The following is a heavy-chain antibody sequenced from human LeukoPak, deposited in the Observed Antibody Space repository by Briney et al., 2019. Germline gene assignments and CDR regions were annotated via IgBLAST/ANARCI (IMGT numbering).Heavy chain of an antibody. CDR2: INHSGST. D-gene: IGHD4-17*01. J-gene: IGHJ6*02. V-gene: IGHV4-34*01. CDR3: ARFPLYGDYYYYYGMDV. CDR1: GGSFSGYY. Sequence: SETLSLTCAVYGGSFSGYYWNWIRQPPGKGLEWIGEINHSGSTNYNPSPKSRVTISVDTSKNQFSLKLSSVTAADTAVYYCARFPLYGDYYYYYGMDVWGQGTTVTVSS.